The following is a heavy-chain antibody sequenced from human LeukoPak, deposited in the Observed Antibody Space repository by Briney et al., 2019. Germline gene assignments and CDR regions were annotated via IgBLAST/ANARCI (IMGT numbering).Heavy chain of an antibody. J-gene: IGHJ6*02. CDR3: ARVHSGYCSSTSCHYYYYYGMDV. V-gene: IGHV3-33*08. CDR2: IWYDGSNK. CDR1: GFTVSSNF. Sequence: GGSLRLTCAASGFTVSSNFMSWVRQAPGKGLEWVAVIWYDGSNKYYADSVRGRFTISRDNSKNTLYLQMNSLRAEDTAVYYCARVHSGYCSSTSCHYYYYYGMDVWGQGTTVTVSS. D-gene: IGHD2-2*01.